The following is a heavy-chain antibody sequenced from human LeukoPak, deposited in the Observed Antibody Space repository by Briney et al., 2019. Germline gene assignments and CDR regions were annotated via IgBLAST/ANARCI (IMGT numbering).Heavy chain of an antibody. Sequence: ASVKVSCKASGKMFTSFYLHWVRQAPGQGLEWMGVIYSSGGSPDYAQKFEGRVTMTRDTSTSTVFMELSSLRSDDTAVYYCARDSHSYDYGQGGWFDPWGQGTLVTVSS. CDR3: ARDSHSYDYGQGGWFDP. CDR2: IYSSGGSP. D-gene: IGHD4-17*01. J-gene: IGHJ5*02. V-gene: IGHV1-46*01. CDR1: GKMFTSFY.